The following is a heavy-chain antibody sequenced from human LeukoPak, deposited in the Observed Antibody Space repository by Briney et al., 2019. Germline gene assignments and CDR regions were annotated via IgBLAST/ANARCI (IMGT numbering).Heavy chain of an antibody. CDR3: ARGGKVVPATPDFDY. CDR1: GGTFSSYA. V-gene: IGHV1-18*01. D-gene: IGHD2-2*01. J-gene: IGHJ4*02. CDR2: ISAYNGNT. Sequence: ASVKVSCKASGGTFSSYAISWVRQAPGQGLEWMGWISAYNGNTNYAQKLQGRVTMTTDTSTSTAYMELRSLRSDDTAVYYCARGGKVVPATPDFDYWGQGTLATVSS.